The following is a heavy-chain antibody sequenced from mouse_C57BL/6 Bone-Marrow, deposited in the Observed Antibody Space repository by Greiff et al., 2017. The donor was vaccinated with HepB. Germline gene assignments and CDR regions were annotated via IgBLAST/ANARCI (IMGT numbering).Heavy chain of an antibody. CDR3: ARRGRGNPYYFDY. V-gene: IGHV5-2*01. J-gene: IGHJ2*01. CDR1: EYEFPSHD. CDR2: INSDGGST. D-gene: IGHD2-1*01. Sequence: EVKLVESGGGLVQPGESLKLSCESNEYEFPSHDMSWVRKTPEKWLELVAAINSDGGSTYYPDTMERRFIISRDSTKKTLYLHMSSLRSEDTALYYCARRGRGNPYYFDYWGQGTTLTVSS.